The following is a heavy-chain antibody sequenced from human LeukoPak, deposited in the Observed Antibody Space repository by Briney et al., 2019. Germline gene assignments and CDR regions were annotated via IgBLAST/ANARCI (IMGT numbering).Heavy chain of an antibody. CDR2: ISYDGSNK. D-gene: IGHD1-26*01. Sequence: HPGRSLRLSCAASVFTFSSYAMHWVRQAPGKGLEWVAVISYDGSNKYYADSVKGRFTISRDNSKNTLYLQMNSLRAEDTAVYYCASAYSGSYDYFDYWGQGSLVTVSS. CDR1: VFTFSSYA. CDR3: ASAYSGSYDYFDY. J-gene: IGHJ4*02. V-gene: IGHV3-30-3*01.